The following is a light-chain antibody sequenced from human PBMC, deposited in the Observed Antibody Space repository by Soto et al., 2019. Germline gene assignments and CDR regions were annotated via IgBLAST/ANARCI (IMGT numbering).Light chain of an antibody. CDR3: SSFTSSVTYV. CDR2: DVS. J-gene: IGLJ1*01. Sequence: QSALTQPASVSGSPGQSITISCTGTSSDVGGHNSVSWYRQDPGKAPKLMIYDVSNRPSGVSDRFSGSKSGNTASLTISGLQIEDEADYYCSSFTSSVTYVFGTGTNDTVL. CDR1: SSDVGGHNS. V-gene: IGLV2-14*01.